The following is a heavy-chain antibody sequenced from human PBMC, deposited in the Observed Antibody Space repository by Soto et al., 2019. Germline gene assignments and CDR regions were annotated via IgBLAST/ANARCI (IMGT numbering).Heavy chain of an antibody. J-gene: IGHJ3*02. CDR1: GFTFSSYA. CDR3: AKDIGDYDFWSGPEAFDI. Sequence: GGSLRLSCAASGFTFSSYAMSWVRQAPGKGLEWVSAISGSGGSTYYADSVKGRFTISRDNSKNTLYLQMNSLRAEDTAVYYCAKDIGDYDFWSGPEAFDIWGQGTMVTVSS. D-gene: IGHD3-3*01. V-gene: IGHV3-23*01. CDR2: ISGSGGST.